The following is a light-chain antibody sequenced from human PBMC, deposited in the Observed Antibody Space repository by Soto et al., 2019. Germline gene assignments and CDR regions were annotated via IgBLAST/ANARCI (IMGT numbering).Light chain of an antibody. CDR3: ASWDDSLNGWV. CDR1: SPNIGSNT. J-gene: IGLJ3*02. CDR2: RNN. Sequence: QSVLTQPPSASGTPGQRVTISCSGGSPNIGSNTVSWYQQLPGTAPKLLIYRNNERPSGVPDRLSGSKSGTSASLAISGLQSEDEADYYCASWDDSLNGWVFGGGTKVTVL. V-gene: IGLV1-44*01.